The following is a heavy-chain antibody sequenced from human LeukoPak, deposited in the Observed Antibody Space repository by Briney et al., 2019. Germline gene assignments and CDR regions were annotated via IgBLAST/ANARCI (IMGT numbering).Heavy chain of an antibody. D-gene: IGHD5-24*01. J-gene: IGHJ4*02. CDR2: IYPGDSDT. V-gene: IGHV5-51*01. CDR3: ARGRDGYSRPFDY. Sequence: GESLKISCKGPGYTFTTYWIGWVRQMPGKGLEWMGIIYPGDSDTRYSPSFQGQVTISADKSISTAYLQWSSLKASDTATYYCARGRDGYSRPFDYWGQGTLVTVSS. CDR1: GYTFTTYW.